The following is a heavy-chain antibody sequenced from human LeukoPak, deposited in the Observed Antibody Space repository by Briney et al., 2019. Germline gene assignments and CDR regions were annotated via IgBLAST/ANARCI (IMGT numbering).Heavy chain of an antibody. D-gene: IGHD7-27*01. J-gene: IGHJ3*02. CDR3: ARVGAGEPAFDI. CDR2: IYYSGTT. CDR1: SGSVNTGSYY. V-gene: IGHV4-61*01. Sequence: PSETLSLTCTVSSGSVNTGSYYWSWIRQPPGKGLEWIGYIYYSGTTNYNTSLKSRVTISIETSNNQFSLKLTSLTAADTAIYYCARVGAGEPAFDIWGQGTMVTVSS.